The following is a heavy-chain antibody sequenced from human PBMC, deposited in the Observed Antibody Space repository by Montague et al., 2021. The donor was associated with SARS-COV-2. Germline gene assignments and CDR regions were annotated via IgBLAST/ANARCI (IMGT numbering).Heavy chain of an antibody. J-gene: IGHJ5*02. CDR1: GGSFSDYK. V-gene: IGHV4-34*01. CDR2: INHSGST. CDR3: ASLTLGYYSSTSCYSDWFDP. Sequence: SETLSLTCAVYGGSFSDYKWTWIRQSPGKGLEWIGEINHSGSTNYNPSLKSRVTISVDTSKNQFSLKLSSVTAADTAVYYCASLTLGYYSSTSCYSDWFDPWGQGTLVTVSS. D-gene: IGHD2-2*02.